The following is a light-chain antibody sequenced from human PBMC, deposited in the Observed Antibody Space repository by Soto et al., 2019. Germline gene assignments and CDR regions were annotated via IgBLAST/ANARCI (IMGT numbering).Light chain of an antibody. CDR2: GAS. Sequence: EIVLTQSPGTLSLSPGERATLSCRASQRVSSAYLAWYQQRPGQAPRLLIYGASSRATGIPDRFSGSWSGTDFTLTVSRLEPEDLAVYYCHQYHSSFMYTFGQGTKLEI. CDR1: QRVSSAY. J-gene: IGKJ2*01. V-gene: IGKV3-20*01. CDR3: HQYHSSFMYT.